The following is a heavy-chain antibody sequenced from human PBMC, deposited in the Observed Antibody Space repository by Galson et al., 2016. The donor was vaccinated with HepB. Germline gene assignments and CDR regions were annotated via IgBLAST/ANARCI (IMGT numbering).Heavy chain of an antibody. J-gene: IGHJ4*02. D-gene: IGHD4-23*01. CDR2: IRQDGSHK. V-gene: IGHV3-7*03. Sequence: SLRLSCAVSGFTFSDYWVSWVRQAPGKGLEWVANIRQDGSHKDYVKSVKGRFTTFRDNAKNLLFLDMKSLRVEDTAVYYCVRDSWGRGVTPMDYWGQGTLVTVSS. CDR3: VRDSWGRGVTPMDY. CDR1: GFTFSDYW.